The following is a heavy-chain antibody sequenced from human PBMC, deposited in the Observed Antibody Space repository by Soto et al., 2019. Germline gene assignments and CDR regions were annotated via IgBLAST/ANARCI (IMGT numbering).Heavy chain of an antibody. V-gene: IGHV3-43*01. CDR3: AKDREVRGVIFWGMDV. D-gene: IGHD3-10*01. CDR1: GFTFDDYT. Sequence: AGSLRLSCAASGFTFDDYTMHWVRQAPGKGLEWVSLISWDGGSTYYADSVKGRFTISRDNSKNSLYLQMNSLRTEDTALYYCAKDREVRGVIFWGMDVWGQGTTVTVSS. CDR2: ISWDGGST. J-gene: IGHJ6*02.